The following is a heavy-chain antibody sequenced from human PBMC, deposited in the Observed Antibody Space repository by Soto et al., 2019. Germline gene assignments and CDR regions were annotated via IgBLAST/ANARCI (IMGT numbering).Heavy chain of an antibody. CDR3: ARGLVVPAAKDAFDI. D-gene: IGHD2-2*01. V-gene: IGHV1-69*02. CDR2: IIPILGIA. J-gene: IGHJ3*02. CDR1: GGTFSSYT. Sequence: ASVKVSCKASGGTFSSYTISWVRQAPGQGLEWMGRIIPILGIANYAQKFQGRVTITADKSTSTAYMELSSLRSEDTAVYYCARGLVVPAAKDAFDIWGQGTMVTVSS.